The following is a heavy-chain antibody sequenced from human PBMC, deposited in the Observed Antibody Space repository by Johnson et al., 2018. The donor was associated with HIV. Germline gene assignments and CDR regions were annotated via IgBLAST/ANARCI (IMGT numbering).Heavy chain of an antibody. CDR1: GFTFTNAW. CDR2: ISSSGSTI. CDR3: AREEYSSSLVAFDI. Sequence: QVQLVESGGGLVQPGGSLRLSCAASGFTFTNAWMSWVRQAPGKGLEWVSYISSSGSTIYYADSVKGRFTISRDNAKNSLYLQMNSLRAEDTAVYYCAREEYSSSLVAFDIWGQGTMVTVSS. D-gene: IGHD6-6*01. V-gene: IGHV3-11*04. J-gene: IGHJ3*02.